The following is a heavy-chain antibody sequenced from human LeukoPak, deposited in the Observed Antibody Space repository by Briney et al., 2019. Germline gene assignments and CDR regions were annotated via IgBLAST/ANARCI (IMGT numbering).Heavy chain of an antibody. D-gene: IGHD6-19*01. V-gene: IGHV1-69*13. CDR3: ARGEAVAGPPDY. J-gene: IGHJ4*02. CDR2: IIPIFGTA. CDR1: GGTFSSYA. Sequence: ASVKVSCKASGGTFSSYAISWVRQAPGQGLEWMGGIIPIFGTANYAQEFQGRVTITADESTSTAYMELSSLRSEDTAVYYCARGEAVAGPPDYWGQGTLVTVSS.